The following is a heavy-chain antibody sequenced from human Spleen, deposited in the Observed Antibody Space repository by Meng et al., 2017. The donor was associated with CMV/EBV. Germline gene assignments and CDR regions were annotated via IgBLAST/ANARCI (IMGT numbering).Heavy chain of an antibody. J-gene: IGHJ4*02. V-gene: IGHV3-7*01. CDR1: GFTFSSYW. Sequence: GESLKISCAASGFTFSSYWMSWVRQAPGKGLEWVANIKQDGSEKYYVDSVKGRFTISRDNAKNSLYLQMNSLRAEDTAVYYCAREGVVPAAIDYWGQGTLVTVSS. D-gene: IGHD2-2*01. CDR3: AREGVVPAAIDY. CDR2: IKQDGSEK.